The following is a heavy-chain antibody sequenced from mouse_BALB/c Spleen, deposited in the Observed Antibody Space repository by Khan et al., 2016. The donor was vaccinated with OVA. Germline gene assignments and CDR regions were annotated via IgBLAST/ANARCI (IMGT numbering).Heavy chain of an antibody. CDR3: ARDYGTSFWFAY. CDR1: GYTFTNYI. D-gene: IGHD1-1*01. CDR2: INPYNDGS. J-gene: IGHJ3*01. Sequence: VRLQQSGPELVKPGASMKMSCKASGYTFTNYIMHWVKQKPGQGLEWIGYINPYNDGSKYIEKFKGKATLTSDKSSSTAYMDLSGLTSEDSAVYYCARDYGTSFWFAYWGQGTLVTVSA. V-gene: IGHV1S136*01.